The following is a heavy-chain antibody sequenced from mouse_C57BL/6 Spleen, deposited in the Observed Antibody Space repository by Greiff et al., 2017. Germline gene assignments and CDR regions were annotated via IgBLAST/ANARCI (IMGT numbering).Heavy chain of an antibody. D-gene: IGHD1-1*01. V-gene: IGHV1-85*01. J-gene: IGHJ2*01. CDR1: GYTFTSYD. CDR3: ARRDTTVVALFDY. Sequence: QVQLKESGPELVKPGASVKLSCKASGYTFTSYDINWVKQRPGQGLEWIGWIYPRDGSTKYNEKFKGKATLTVDTSSSTAYMELHSLTSEDSAVYFCARRDTTVVALFDYWGQGTTLTVSS. CDR2: IYPRDGST.